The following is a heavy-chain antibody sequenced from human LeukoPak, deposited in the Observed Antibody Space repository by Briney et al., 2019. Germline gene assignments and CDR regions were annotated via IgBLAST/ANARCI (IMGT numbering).Heavy chain of an antibody. J-gene: IGHJ5*02. CDR3: ARGRGYPNWFDP. CDR1: GFTFSSYA. Sequence: PGGSLRLSCAASGFTFSSYAMSWVRQAPGKGLEWVAVISYDGSDQDYAESVKGRFSISRDNSKNTLHLQMNSLRVEDTAVYYCARGRGYPNWFDPWGQGTLVTVSS. D-gene: IGHD3-10*01. V-gene: IGHV3-30*04. CDR2: ISYDGSDQ.